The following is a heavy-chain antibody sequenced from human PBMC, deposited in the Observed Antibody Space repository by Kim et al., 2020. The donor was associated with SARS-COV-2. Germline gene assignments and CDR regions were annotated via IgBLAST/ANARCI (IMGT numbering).Heavy chain of an antibody. CDR2: ISYDGSNK. Sequence: GGSLRLSCAASGFTFSSYAMHWVRQAPGKGLEWVAVISYDGSNKYYADSVKGRFTISRDNSKNTLYLQMNSLRAEDTAVYYCARDLRSHPPFLAFDIWG. CDR3: ARDLRSHPPFLAFDI. V-gene: IGHV3-30-3*01. J-gene: IGHJ3*02. CDR1: GFTFSSYA.